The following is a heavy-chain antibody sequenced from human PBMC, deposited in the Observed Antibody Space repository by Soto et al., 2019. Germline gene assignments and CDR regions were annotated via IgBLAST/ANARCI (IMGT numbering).Heavy chain of an antibody. CDR1: GYIFSSYS. J-gene: IGHJ4*02. Sequence: QVQLVQSGAEVKKPGASVKVSCKAPGYIFSSYSISWVRQAPGQGLEWVGWNSAYNGNRNYAQSLQGRVTMTTDTSTHTAYMELRSLRADETGVYYCARGEGIASAGGWVDYWGQGTLVTVSS. D-gene: IGHD6-13*01. CDR3: ARGEGIASAGGWVDY. CDR2: NSAYNGNR. V-gene: IGHV1-18*01.